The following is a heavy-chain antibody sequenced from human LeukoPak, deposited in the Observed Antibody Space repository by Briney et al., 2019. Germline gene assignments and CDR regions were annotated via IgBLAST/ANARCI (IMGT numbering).Heavy chain of an antibody. V-gene: IGHV3-7*01. CDR2: IKQDGSEK. Sequence: GGSLRLSCAASGFTFSSYWMSWVRQAPGKGLEWVANIKQDGSEKYYVDSVKGRFTISRDNAKNSLYLQMNSLRAEDTAVYYCTTMGWLLPPDYWGQGTLVTVSS. CDR3: TTMGWLLPPDY. D-gene: IGHD3-3*01. CDR1: GFTFSSYW. J-gene: IGHJ4*02.